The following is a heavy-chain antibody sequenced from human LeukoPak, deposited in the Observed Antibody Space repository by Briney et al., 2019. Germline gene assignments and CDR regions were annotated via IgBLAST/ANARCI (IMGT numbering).Heavy chain of an antibody. V-gene: IGHV1-69*05. Sequence: SVKVSCKASGGTFSSYAISWVRQAPGQGLEWMGGIIPIFGTANYTQNFPARLTITTNESTSTAYMALSSLRSEDTAVYYCARAKITGPTVFYMDVWGKGTTVTVSS. CDR3: ARAKITGPTVFYMDV. CDR1: GGTFSSYA. D-gene: IGHD1-7*01. CDR2: IIPIFGTA. J-gene: IGHJ6*03.